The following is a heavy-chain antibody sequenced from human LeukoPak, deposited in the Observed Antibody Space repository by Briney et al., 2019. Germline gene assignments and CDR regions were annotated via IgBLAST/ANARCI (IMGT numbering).Heavy chain of an antibody. CDR2: ISAYNGNT. V-gene: IGHV1-18*01. Sequence: ASVKVSCKASGGTFSSYAISWVRRAPRQGLEWMGWISAYNGNTNYAQKLQGRVTMTTDTSTSTAYMELRSLRSDDTAVYYCARVGVVVITTFDYWGQGTLVTVSS. D-gene: IGHD3-22*01. J-gene: IGHJ4*02. CDR1: GGTFSSYA. CDR3: ARVGVVVITTFDY.